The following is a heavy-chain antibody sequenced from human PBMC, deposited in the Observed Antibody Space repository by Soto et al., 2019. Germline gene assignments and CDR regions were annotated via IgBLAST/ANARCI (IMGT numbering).Heavy chain of an antibody. Sequence: GGSLRLSCAASGFTVSSNYMSLVRQAPGKGLEWVSFIYSGGSTYYAYSVKGRFTISRHKSKTTLYLQMKSLRAEDTVVYYCARDIPSYSCSTGYLTDYGRVVWGQGTTVSVSS. J-gene: IGHJ6*02. V-gene: IGHV3-66*01. CDR2: IYSGGST. D-gene: IGHD6-13*01. CDR1: GFTVSSNY. CDR3: ARDIPSYSCSTGYLTDYGRVV.